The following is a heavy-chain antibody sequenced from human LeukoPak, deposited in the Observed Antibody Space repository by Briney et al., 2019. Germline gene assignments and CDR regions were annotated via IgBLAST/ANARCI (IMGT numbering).Heavy chain of an antibody. Sequence: SETLSLTCTVSGGSIRSYYWSWVRQPPGKGLEWIGYIYYSGSTNYNPSLKSRVSISVDTSKNQFSLKLSSVSAADTAVYYCARHSGSNPFNYWGQGTLVTVSS. CDR3: ARHSGSNPFNY. D-gene: IGHD1-26*01. CDR2: IYYSGST. CDR1: GGSIRSYY. V-gene: IGHV4-59*08. J-gene: IGHJ4*02.